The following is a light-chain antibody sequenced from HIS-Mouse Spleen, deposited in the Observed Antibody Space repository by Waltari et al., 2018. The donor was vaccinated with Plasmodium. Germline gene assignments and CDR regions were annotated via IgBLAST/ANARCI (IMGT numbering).Light chain of an antibody. CDR3: MQGTHWPWT. V-gene: IGKV2-30*02. CDR2: KVS. Sequence: DVVMTQSPLSLPVTLGQPASISCRSSQSLVHSDGNTYLNWFQQRPGQSPRRLIYKVSNRDSGVPDRFSGSGSGTDFTLKISRVEAEDDGVYYCMQGTHWPWTFGQGTKVEIK. J-gene: IGKJ1*01. CDR1: QSLVHSDGNTY.